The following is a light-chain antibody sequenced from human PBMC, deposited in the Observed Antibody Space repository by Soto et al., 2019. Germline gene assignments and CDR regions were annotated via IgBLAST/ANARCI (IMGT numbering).Light chain of an antibody. Sequence: QSALTQPPSASGTPGQRVTISCSGSNSNIGSNTVNWYQQLPGTAPTLLIYYDNLRPSGVPDRISGSKSGTSASLAISGLQSDDEADYYCAAWDDSLNGRVFGTGTKVTVL. CDR1: NSNIGSNT. V-gene: IGLV1-44*01. J-gene: IGLJ1*01. CDR3: AAWDDSLNGRV. CDR2: YDN.